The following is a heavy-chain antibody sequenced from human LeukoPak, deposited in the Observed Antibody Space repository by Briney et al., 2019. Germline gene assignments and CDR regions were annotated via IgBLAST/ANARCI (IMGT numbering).Heavy chain of an antibody. V-gene: IGHV3-21*06. J-gene: IGHJ6*02. Sequence: GGPLRLSCLASGFSFNSYTMNWVREAPGKGLEWVSTISPGVSGYTWFAESVKGRFTISRDNPENSLYLQMDSLRADDTAVYYCVRDVSRRIGMDVWGQGTTVTVSS. D-gene: IGHD2/OR15-2a*01. CDR3: VRDVSRRIGMDV. CDR1: GFSFNSYT. CDR2: ISPGVSGYT.